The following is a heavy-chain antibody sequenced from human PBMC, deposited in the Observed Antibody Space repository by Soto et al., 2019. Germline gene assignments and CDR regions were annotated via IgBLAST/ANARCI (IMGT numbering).Heavy chain of an antibody. V-gene: IGHV3-33*01. CDR3: ARDGYCSGGSCYSYNWFDP. Sequence: QVQLVESGGGVVQPGRSLRLSCAASGFTFSSYGMHWVRQAPGKGLVWVSVIWYDGSNKYYADSVKGRFTISRDNSKNTLYLQMNSLRAEDTAMYYCARDGYCSGGSCYSYNWFDPLGQGTLVTVSS. CDR2: IWYDGSNK. J-gene: IGHJ5*02. D-gene: IGHD2-15*01. CDR1: GFTFSSYG.